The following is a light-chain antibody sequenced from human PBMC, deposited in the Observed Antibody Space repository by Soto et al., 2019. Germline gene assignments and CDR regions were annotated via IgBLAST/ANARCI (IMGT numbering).Light chain of an antibody. CDR2: EVS. V-gene: IGLV2-14*01. CDR3: SSYTSSSPHVI. J-gene: IGLJ2*01. Sequence: QSALTQPASVSGSPGQSITISCTGTSSDIGGSNYVSWYQQHPGKAPKFMIYEVSNRPSGVSDRFSGSKSGNTASLTISGLQAEDEAYYFCSSYTSSSPHVIFGGGTKVTVL. CDR1: SSDIGGSNY.